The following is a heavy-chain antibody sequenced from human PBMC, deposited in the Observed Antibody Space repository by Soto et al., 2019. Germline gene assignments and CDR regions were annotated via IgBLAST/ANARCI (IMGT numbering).Heavy chain of an antibody. CDR2: IYQDGSNK. J-gene: IGHJ3*01. V-gene: IGHV3-33*01. CDR3: ARDVGSGWPYDAADV. D-gene: IGHD6-19*01. Sequence: QVQLVESGGGVVQPGGSLRLSCAASGFSFSSYGMNWVRQAPGQGLEWVAIIYQDGSNKYYTDSVKGRFTISRDDSKNTLYLQMDSLRVDDTAVYYCARDVGSGWPYDAADVWGQGTVVSVSS. CDR1: GFSFSSYG.